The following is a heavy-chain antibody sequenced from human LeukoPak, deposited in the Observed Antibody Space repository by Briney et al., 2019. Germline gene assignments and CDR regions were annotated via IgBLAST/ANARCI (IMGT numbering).Heavy chain of an antibody. V-gene: IGHV4-39*01. CDR2: MYYSGST. D-gene: IGHD5/OR15-5a*01. CDR1: GGSISSSSYY. CDR3: ARTFYVGDSVHWFDP. J-gene: IGHJ5*02. Sequence: SETLSLTCTVSGGSISSSSYYWGWIRQPPGKGLEWIGSMYYSGSTYYNPSLKSRVTTSVDTSKNQFSLKLSSVTAADTAVYYCARTFYVGDSVHWFDPWGQGTLVTVSS.